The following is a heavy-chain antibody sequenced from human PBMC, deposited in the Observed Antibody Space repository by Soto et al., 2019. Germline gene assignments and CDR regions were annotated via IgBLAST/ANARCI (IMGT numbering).Heavy chain of an antibody. Sequence: QVQVVQAGVEVRRPGSSAKVSCKASGDTFNNCVISWGRQAPGQGLEWMGGIIPLLGTTDFAQRFQGRLTITRDESTTTAYMELSRLRSEDTAAYYLAADLGFGTVSVVWGQGTTVIVSS. CDR1: GDTFNNCV. J-gene: IGHJ6*02. CDR3: AADLGFGTVSVV. CDR2: IIPLLGTT. D-gene: IGHD3-10*01. V-gene: IGHV1-69*01.